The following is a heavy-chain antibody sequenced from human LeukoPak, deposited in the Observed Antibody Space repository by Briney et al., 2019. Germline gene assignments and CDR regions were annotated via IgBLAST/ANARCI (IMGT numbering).Heavy chain of an antibody. CDR1: GFSLSNFW. V-gene: IGHV3-7*01. Sequence: GGSLRLYCTPSGFSLSNFWMSWVRQAPGKGLEWLANIRYDGGSKYYLDSMRGRFTISRDNAKNSLYLQMNSLRVEDTALYYCARGPPYGVRSDFLDYWGQGTLVTVSS. D-gene: IGHD2-8*01. CDR3: ARGPPYGVRSDFLDY. CDR2: IRYDGGSK. J-gene: IGHJ4*02.